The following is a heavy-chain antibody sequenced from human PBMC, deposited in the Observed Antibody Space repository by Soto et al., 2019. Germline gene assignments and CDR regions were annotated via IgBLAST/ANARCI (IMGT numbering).Heavy chain of an antibody. CDR2: INHSRST. V-gene: IGHV4-34*01. CDR3: ARATVVAATLIRTGFDY. J-gene: IGHJ4*02. D-gene: IGHD2-15*01. CDR1: GGSFSGYY. Sequence: SETLSLTCAVYGGSFSGYYWSWIRQPPGKGLEWIGEINHSRSTNYNPSLRSRVTISVDTSKNQFSLKLSSVTAADTAVYYCARATVVAATLIRTGFDYWGQGTLVTVSS.